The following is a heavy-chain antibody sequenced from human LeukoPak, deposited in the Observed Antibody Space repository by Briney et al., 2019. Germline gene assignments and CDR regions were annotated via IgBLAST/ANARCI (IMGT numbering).Heavy chain of an antibody. CDR1: AFTFSTYA. CDR3: ARVLPTTMIVSRVWFDP. D-gene: IGHD3-22*01. Sequence: PGRSLRLSCAASAFTFSTYAMTWVRQPPAKGLELVSSISGSGDSTYYADSVKGRFTISRDNSRNKLYLQMNRLRAEDTAVYYCARVLPTTMIVSRVWFDPWGQGTLVTVSS. V-gene: IGHV3-23*01. J-gene: IGHJ5*02. CDR2: ISGSGDST.